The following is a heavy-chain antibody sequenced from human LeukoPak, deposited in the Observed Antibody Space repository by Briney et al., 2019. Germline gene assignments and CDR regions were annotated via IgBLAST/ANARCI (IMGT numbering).Heavy chain of an antibody. J-gene: IGHJ4*02. V-gene: IGHV3-21*01. Sequence: SGGSLRLSCAASGFTFSSYSMNWVRQAPGKGLEWVSSISSSSSYIYYADSVKGRFTISRDNAKNSLYLQMNSLRAEDTAVYYCARAVAKWELPGYWGQGTLVTVSS. CDR2: ISSSSSYI. CDR1: GFTFSSYS. CDR3: ARAVAKWELPGY. D-gene: IGHD1-26*01.